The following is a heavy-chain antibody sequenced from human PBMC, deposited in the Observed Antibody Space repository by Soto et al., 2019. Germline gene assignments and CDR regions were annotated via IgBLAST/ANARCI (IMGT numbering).Heavy chain of an antibody. CDR2: ISSSGSTI. J-gene: IGHJ4*02. Sequence: PGVSLRLSCAASGFTFSDYYMSWIRQAPGKGLEWVSYISSSGSTIYYADSVKGRFTISRDNAKNSLYLQMNSLRAEDTAVYYWARDRPRYPLGATGSWGKGALVTV. D-gene: IGHD1-26*01. CDR1: GFTFSDYY. CDR3: ARDRPRYPLGATGS. V-gene: IGHV3-11*01.